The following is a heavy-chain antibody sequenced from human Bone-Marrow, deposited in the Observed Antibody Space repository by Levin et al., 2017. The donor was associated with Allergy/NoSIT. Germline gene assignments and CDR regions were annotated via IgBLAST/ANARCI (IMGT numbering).Heavy chain of an antibody. J-gene: IGHJ6*02. CDR2: IIPVLGIV. CDR1: GGAFSTYT. V-gene: IGHV1-69*02. CDR3: AGDGSGSYSVDYGMDV. Sequence: ASVKVSCKAYGGAFSTYTISWVRQAPGQGLEWMGRIIPVLGIVDSARMFQDRVTITADKSTSTAYMELRSLRPEDTAVYYCAGDGSGSYSVDYGMDVWGQGTTVTVSS. D-gene: IGHD3-10*01.